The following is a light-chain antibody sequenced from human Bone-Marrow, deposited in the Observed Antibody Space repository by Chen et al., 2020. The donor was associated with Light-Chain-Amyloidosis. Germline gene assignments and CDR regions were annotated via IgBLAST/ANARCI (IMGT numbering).Light chain of an antibody. CDR3: QQYGTSPLT. Sequence: ELVLTQSPGTLSLSPGEGANLSCRASQTISSNYLTWYQQKFGQAPRLLIYGSSSRATGIPGRFTGSGSGTDFTLTINRLEPEDFEMYYCQQYGTSPLTFGGGTKVEIK. CDR2: GSS. J-gene: IGKJ4*01. CDR1: QTISSNY. V-gene: IGKV3-20*01.